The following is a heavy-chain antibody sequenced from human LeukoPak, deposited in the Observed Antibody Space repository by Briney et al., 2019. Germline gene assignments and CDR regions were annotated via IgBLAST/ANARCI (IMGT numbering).Heavy chain of an antibody. Sequence: SETLSLTCSVTGGSISSSSFYWGWIRQPPGKGLEWIGSISYTGSTYYNPSLKSRVTISVDTSKNQFSLKLSSVTAADTAVYYCARYYYYDSNAFDIWGQGTMVTVSS. V-gene: IGHV4-39*07. CDR1: GGSISSSSFY. CDR3: ARYYYYDSNAFDI. CDR2: ISYTGST. J-gene: IGHJ3*02. D-gene: IGHD3-22*01.